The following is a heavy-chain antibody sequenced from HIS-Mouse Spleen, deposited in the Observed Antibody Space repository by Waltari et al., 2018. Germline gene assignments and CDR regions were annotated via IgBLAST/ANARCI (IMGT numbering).Heavy chain of an antibody. CDR1: GGSFSGYY. J-gene: IGHJ4*02. Sequence: QVQLQQWGAGLLKPSETLSLTCAVYGGSFSGYYWSRIRQPPGKGLGWIGEIHHSGSTKYNPALKSRVTISVDTAKNQFSLKLSSVTAADTAVYYCARMGHASGSYGDYWGQGTLVTVSS. CDR2: IHHSGST. D-gene: IGHD1-26*01. V-gene: IGHV4-34*01. CDR3: ARMGHASGSYGDY.